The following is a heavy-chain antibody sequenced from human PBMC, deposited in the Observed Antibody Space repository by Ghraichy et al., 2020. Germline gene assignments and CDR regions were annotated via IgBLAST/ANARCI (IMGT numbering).Heavy chain of an antibody. D-gene: IGHD5-18*01. CDR2: ISGSGGST. Sequence: GGSLRLSCAASGFTFSSYAMSWVRQAPGKGLEWVSAISGSGGSTYYADSVKGRFTISRDNSKNTLYLQMNSLRAEDTAVYYCAGGIQPITGGYWGQGTLVTVSS. J-gene: IGHJ4*02. CDR1: GFTFSSYA. V-gene: IGHV3-23*01. CDR3: AGGIQPITGGY.